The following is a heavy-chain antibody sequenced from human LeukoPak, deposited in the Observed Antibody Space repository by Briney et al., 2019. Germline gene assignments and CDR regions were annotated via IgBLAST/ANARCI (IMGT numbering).Heavy chain of an antibody. J-gene: IGHJ4*02. CDR2: ISFDGRNT. Sequence: GRSLRLSCAASGFTISNYAIHWVRQAPGKGLEWVTNISFDGRNTHYVDSVKGRFTISRDNSKNTLYLQMSSLRPEDTAVYYCTRGPATDYYDTSGYCDYWGQGTLVTVSS. CDR3: TRGPATDYYDTSGYCDY. D-gene: IGHD3-22*01. CDR1: GFTISNYA. V-gene: IGHV3-30*04.